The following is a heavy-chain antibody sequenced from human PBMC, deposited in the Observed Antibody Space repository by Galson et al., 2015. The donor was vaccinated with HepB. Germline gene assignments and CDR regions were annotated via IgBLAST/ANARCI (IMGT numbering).Heavy chain of an antibody. CDR3: ARHYFSAWPDTPLDY. D-gene: IGHD6-19*01. J-gene: IGHJ4*02. CDR1: GFTFSNYW. CDR2: IKQDGSEK. V-gene: IGHV3-7*03. Sequence: SLRLSCAASGFTFSNYWMSWVRQAPGKGLGWVARIKQDGSEKYYVDSVKGRFTISRDNAKNSLYLQMNSLRAEDTAVYYCARHYFSAWPDTPLDYWGQGTLVTVSS.